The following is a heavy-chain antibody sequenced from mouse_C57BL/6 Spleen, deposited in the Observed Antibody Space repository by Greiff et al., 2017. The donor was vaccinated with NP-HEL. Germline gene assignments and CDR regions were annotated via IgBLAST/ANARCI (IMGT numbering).Heavy chain of an antibody. D-gene: IGHD1-1*01. V-gene: IGHV1-53*01. CDR3: AREGMDYYYGNYFDY. CDR1: GYTFTSYW. CDR2: INPSNGGT. J-gene: IGHJ2*01. Sequence: QVQLQQSGTELVKPGASVKLSCKASGYTFTSYWMHWVKQRPGQGLEWIGNINPSNGGTNYNEKFKSKATLTVDKSSSTAYMQLSSLTSEDSAVYYCAREGMDYYYGNYFDYWGQGTTLTVSS.